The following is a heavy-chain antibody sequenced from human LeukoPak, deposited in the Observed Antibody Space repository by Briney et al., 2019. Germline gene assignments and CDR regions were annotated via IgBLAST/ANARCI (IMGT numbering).Heavy chain of an antibody. J-gene: IGHJ6*02. CDR2: INPNSGGT. V-gene: IGHV1-2*02. D-gene: IGHD2-15*01. Sequence: GASVKVSCKASGYTFTGYYMHWVRQAPGQGLEWMGWINPNSGGTNYAQKFQGRVTMTRDTSISTAYMELSRLRSDDTAVYYCVRSQIVVVVANYYGMDVWGQGTTVTVSS. CDR3: VRSQIVVVVANYYGMDV. CDR1: GYTFTGYY.